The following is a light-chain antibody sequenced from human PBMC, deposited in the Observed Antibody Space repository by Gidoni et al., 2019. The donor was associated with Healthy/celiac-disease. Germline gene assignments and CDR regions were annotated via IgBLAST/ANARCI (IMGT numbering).Light chain of an antibody. J-gene: IGKJ3*01. CDR1: QSISSY. CDR2: AAS. Sequence: DIQMTQSPSSLSASVGDRVTITCRASQSISSYLNWYQQKPGKAPKLLIYAASSLQSGVPSRFSGSGSGTDFTLTISSLQPEEFATYYCQQSYSTPPGTFGPGTKVDIK. CDR3: QQSYSTPPGT. V-gene: IGKV1-39*01.